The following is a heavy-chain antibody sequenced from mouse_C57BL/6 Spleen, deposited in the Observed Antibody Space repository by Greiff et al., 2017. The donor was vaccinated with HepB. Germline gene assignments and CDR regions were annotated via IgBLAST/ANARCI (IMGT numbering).Heavy chain of an antibody. V-gene: IGHV1-69*01. CDR3: ARRDYGTPYFDY. CDR1: GYTFTSYW. D-gene: IGHD1-1*01. CDR2: IDPSDSYT. Sequence: QVQLQQPGAELVMPGASVKLSCKASGYTFTSYWMHWVKQRPGQGLEWIGEIDPSDSYTNYNQKLKGKSTLTVDKSSSTAYIQLSSLTSEDSSVYYCARRDYGTPYFDYWGQGTTLTVSS. J-gene: IGHJ2*01.